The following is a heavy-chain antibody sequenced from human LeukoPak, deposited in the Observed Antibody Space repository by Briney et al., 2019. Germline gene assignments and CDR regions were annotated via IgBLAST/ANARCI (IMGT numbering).Heavy chain of an antibody. J-gene: IGHJ4*02. CDR2: INHSGST. CDR1: GGSFRGYY. CDR3: ARGGGRRLIVVVPAALYYFDY. Sequence: SETLSLTXAVYGGSFRGYYWSWIRQPPGKGLEWIGEINHSGSTNYNPSLKSRVTISVDTSKNQFSLKLSSVTAADTAVYYCARGGGRRLIVVVPAALYYFDYWGQGTLVTVSS. D-gene: IGHD2-2*01. V-gene: IGHV4-34*01.